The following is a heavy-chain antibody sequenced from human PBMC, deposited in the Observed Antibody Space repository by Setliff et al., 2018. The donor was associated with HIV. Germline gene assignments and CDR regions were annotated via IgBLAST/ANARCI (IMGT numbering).Heavy chain of an antibody. V-gene: IGHV3-20*04. D-gene: IGHD2-8*01. CDR3: ARDIGIRIMVAASDAFDI. J-gene: IGHJ3*02. Sequence: PGGSLRLSCAASGFTFSSYWMSWVRQAPGKGLEWVSGINWNGGSTGYADSVRGRFTISRDNSKNTLYLQMNSLRAEDTAVYYCARDIGIRIMVAASDAFDIWGQGTMVTVSS. CDR2: INWNGGST. CDR1: GFTFSSYW.